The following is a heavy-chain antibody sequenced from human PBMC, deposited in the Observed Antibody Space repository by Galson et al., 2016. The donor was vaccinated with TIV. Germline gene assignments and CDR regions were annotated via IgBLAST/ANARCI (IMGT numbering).Heavy chain of an antibody. CDR1: GFTFDDYP. CDR2: INWKGNSV. J-gene: IGHJ6*02. D-gene: IGHD5-18*01. Sequence: SLRLSCAASGFTFDDYPMHWVRQAPGKGLEWVSGINWKGNSVDYADSVRGRFTISRDNAKNSLYSQMNSLRPEDTALYYCAKNSRSDASMDYYYYHGMDVWGRGTTVIVSS. V-gene: IGHV3-9*01. CDR3: AKNSRSDASMDYYYYHGMDV.